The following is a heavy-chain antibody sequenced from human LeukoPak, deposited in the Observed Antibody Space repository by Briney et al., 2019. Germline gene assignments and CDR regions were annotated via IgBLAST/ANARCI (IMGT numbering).Heavy chain of an antibody. J-gene: IGHJ4*02. D-gene: IGHD4-23*01. V-gene: IGHV3-30*18. CDR3: AKDIDYGGAN. CDR2: ISHDGNNK. CDR1: GFTFSNYG. Sequence: PGGSLRLSCAASGFTFSNYGMHWVRQAPGKGLEWVALISHDGNNKYYSDSMKGRFTISRDNSKNALYLQMNSLRAEDTAVYYCAKDIDYGGANWGQGTLVIVSS.